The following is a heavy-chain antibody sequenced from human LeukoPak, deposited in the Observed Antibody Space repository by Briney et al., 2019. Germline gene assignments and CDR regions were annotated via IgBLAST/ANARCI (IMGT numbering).Heavy chain of an antibody. CDR3: ARDGYASSSWYFRWFDP. Sequence: SETLSLTCTVSGGSISSYYWSWIRQPPGKGLEWIGYIHYSGSTNYNPSLKSRVTISVDTSKNQFSLQLNSVTPEDTAVYYCARDGYASSSWYFRWFDPWGQGTLVTVSS. CDR1: GGSISSYY. CDR2: IHYSGST. V-gene: IGHV4-59*12. D-gene: IGHD6-13*01. J-gene: IGHJ5*02.